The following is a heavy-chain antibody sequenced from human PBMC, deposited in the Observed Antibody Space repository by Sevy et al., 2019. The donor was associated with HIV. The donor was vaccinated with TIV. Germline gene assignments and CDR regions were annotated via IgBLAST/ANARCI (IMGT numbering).Heavy chain of an antibody. CDR3: AKGLGETPVDY. CDR2: ISYDGNNT. V-gene: IGHV3-30*18. Sequence: GGSLRLSCAASGFTFSSYGMHWVRQAPGKGLEWVAVISYDGNNTHYVDSVKGRFTISRDNSKNTLFLQMNNLRAEDTAVYYCAKGLGETPVDYWGQGTLVTVSS. J-gene: IGHJ4*02. CDR1: GFTFSSYG. D-gene: IGHD3-16*01.